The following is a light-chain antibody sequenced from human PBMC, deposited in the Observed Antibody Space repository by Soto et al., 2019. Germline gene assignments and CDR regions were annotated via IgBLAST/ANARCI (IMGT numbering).Light chain of an antibody. CDR2: GAT. Sequence: AIRMTQSPSSISASTGDRVTVTCRASQGISNYLAWYQLKPGKAPRLLIYGATTLQSGVPSRFSGSESGTDFTLTINSLQSEDSATYSCQQYYAYPLTLGGGTKVEI. J-gene: IGKJ4*01. CDR3: QQYYAYPLT. CDR1: QGISNY. V-gene: IGKV1-8*01.